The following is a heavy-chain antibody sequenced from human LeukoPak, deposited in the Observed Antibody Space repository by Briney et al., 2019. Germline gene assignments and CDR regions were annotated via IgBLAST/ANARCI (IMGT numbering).Heavy chain of an antibody. D-gene: IGHD5-12*01. CDR3: ARGLDRGGYNFDY. V-gene: IGHV3-11*06. J-gene: IGHJ4*02. Sequence: GGSLRLSCAASGFTFSDYYMSWIRQAPGKGLEWVSSISSSSSYIYYADSVKGRFTISRDNAKNSLYLQMNSLRAEDTAVYYCARGLDRGGYNFDYWGQGTLVTVSS. CDR1: GFTFSDYY. CDR2: ISSSSSYI.